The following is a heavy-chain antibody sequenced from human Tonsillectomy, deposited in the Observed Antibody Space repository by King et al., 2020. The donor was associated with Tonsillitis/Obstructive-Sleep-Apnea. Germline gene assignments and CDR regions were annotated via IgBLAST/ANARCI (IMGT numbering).Heavy chain of an antibody. Sequence: VQLVESGGGVVQPGRSRRLSCAASGFTFSSYDIHWVRQAPGKGIEWVAAISYDGSNKYYADSVKGRFTISRDNSKNTLYMQMNSLRAEDTAVFYCARDWERYFDYWGQGTLVTVSS. D-gene: IGHD1-1*01. J-gene: IGHJ4*02. V-gene: IGHV3-30*01. CDR3: ARDWERYFDY. CDR2: ISYDGSNK. CDR1: GFTFSSYD.